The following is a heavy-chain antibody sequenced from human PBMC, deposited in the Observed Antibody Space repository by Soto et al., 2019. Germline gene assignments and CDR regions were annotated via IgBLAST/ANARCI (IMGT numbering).Heavy chain of an antibody. J-gene: IGHJ4*02. CDR2: TFYRSKWHY. D-gene: IGHD2-8*01. Sequence: QTLSLTCAISGGSVSSYSGAWSWNRKSPSRGLEWLGRTFYRSKWHYNYAESVKSRITINPDTSKNQVSLKVNSVTAADTAVYYCARDHPHRYGVYYFAYWGQGTPVTVSS. CDR1: GGSVSSYSGA. V-gene: IGHV6-1*01. CDR3: ARDHPHRYGVYYFAY.